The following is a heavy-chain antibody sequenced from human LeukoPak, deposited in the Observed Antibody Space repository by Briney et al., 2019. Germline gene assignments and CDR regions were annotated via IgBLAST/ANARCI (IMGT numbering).Heavy chain of an antibody. CDR3: ARRAGGYSHPYDY. D-gene: IGHD4-23*01. V-gene: IGHV3-30*03. Sequence: GGSLRLSCAASGFTFSSYGMHWVRQAPGKGLEWVAVISYDGSNKYYADSVKGRFTISRDNSKNTLYLQMNSLRAEATAVYYCARRAGGYSHPYDYWGQGTLVTVSS. CDR1: GFTFSSYG. CDR2: ISYDGSNK. J-gene: IGHJ4*02.